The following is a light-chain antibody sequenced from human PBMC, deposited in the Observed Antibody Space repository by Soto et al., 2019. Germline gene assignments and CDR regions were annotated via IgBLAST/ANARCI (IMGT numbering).Light chain of an antibody. CDR3: CSYAGSSTL. J-gene: IGLJ2*01. CDR1: SSDVGSYNL. CDR2: EGS. V-gene: IGLV2-23*01. Sequence: QSALTQPASVSGSPGQSITISSTGTSSDVGSYNLVSWYQQHPGKAPKLMIYEGSKRPSGVSNRFSGSKSGNTASLTISGLQAEDEADYYCCSYAGSSTLFGGGTKVTVL.